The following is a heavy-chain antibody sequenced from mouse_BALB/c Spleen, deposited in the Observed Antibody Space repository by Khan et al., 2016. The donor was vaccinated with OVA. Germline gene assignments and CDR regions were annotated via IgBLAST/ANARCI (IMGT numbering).Heavy chain of an antibody. Sequence: EVELVESGGDLVKTGGSLKLSCAASGFTFSTYGMSWVRQTPDKRLEWVATISSGGHYTYYIDSVKGRFTITRDNAKNILYLRMTSLRSEDPAMYYCARLAYYYNSEGFAYWGQGTLVTVSA. J-gene: IGHJ3*01. CDR3: ARLAYYYNSEGFAY. V-gene: IGHV5-6*01. D-gene: IGHD1-1*02. CDR2: ISSGGHYT. CDR1: GFTFSTYG.